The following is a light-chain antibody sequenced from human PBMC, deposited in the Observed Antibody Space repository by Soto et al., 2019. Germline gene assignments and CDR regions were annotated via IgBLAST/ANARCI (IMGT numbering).Light chain of an antibody. CDR3: SAYAGSNKLV. V-gene: IGLV2-8*01. Sequence: QSVLTQPPSASGSPGQSVTISCTGTSSDIGAYIYVSWYQQHPGKAPKLMISEVSRRPSGVPERFSGSRSGNTASLTVSGLQVEDEADYYCSAYAGSNKLVFGGGTKLTVL. CDR1: SSDIGAYIY. J-gene: IGLJ2*01. CDR2: EVS.